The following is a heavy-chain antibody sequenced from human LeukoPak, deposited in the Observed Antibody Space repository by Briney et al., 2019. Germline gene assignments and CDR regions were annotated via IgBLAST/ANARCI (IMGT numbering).Heavy chain of an antibody. CDR1: GYTFTSYA. CDR3: ARGRAGYDAFDI. D-gene: IGHD5-12*01. CDR2: ISAYNGNT. V-gene: IGHV1-18*01. Sequence: ASVKVSCKASGYTFTSYAMNWVRQAPGQGLEWMGWISAYNGNTNYAQKLQGRVTMTTDTSTSTAYMELRSLRSDDTAVYYCARGRAGYDAFDIWGQGTMVTVSS. J-gene: IGHJ3*02.